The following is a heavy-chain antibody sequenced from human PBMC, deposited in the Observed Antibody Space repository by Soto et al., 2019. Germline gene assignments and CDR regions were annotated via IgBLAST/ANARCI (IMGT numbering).Heavy chain of an antibody. Sequence: QVQLVQSGAEVKKPGSSVKVSCKASGGTFSSYAISWVRQAPGQGLEWMGGIIPIFGTANYAQKFQGRVTITADKSTSTAYMELSSLRSEDTAVYYCAKDHPSGWFSVYYGMDVWGQGTTVTVSS. CDR3: AKDHPSGWFSVYYGMDV. V-gene: IGHV1-69*06. CDR1: GGTFSSYA. J-gene: IGHJ6*02. D-gene: IGHD6-19*01. CDR2: IIPIFGTA.